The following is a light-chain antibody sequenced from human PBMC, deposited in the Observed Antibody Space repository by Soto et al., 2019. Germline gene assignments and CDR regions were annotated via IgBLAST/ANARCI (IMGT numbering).Light chain of an antibody. CDR2: GAS. Sequence: DIVLTQSPGTLSLSPGDRVTLSCRASQSVSSTYLAWNQQTPGQAPRLLIYGASSRATGIPDRFSGSGSGTDFTLTISRLEPEDFAVYYCQQYDTSPWTFGQGTKVEIK. CDR3: QQYDTSPWT. CDR1: QSVSSTY. V-gene: IGKV3-20*01. J-gene: IGKJ1*01.